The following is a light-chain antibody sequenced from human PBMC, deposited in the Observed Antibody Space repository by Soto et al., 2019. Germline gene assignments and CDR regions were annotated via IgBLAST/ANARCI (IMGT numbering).Light chain of an antibody. CDR2: AAS. CDR1: EAIRSA. CDR3: LLDFRYFWA. V-gene: IGKV1-6*01. J-gene: IGKJ1*01. Sequence: AIQLTQSPSSLSASAGDRVTITCRASEAIRSALGWYQQKPGKVPKLLIYAASILQSGVPSRFSGSGSGTDFTLTISSMQPEDFATYYCLLDFRYFWAFGQGTKVDIK.